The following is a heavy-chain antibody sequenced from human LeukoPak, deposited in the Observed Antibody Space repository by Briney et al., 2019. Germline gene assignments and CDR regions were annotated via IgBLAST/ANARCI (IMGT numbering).Heavy chain of an antibody. J-gene: IGHJ4*02. Sequence: PGGSLRLSCAASAFPFSSYWMHWVRQVPGKGLVWVARINPGGSSITYADSVKGRFTISRDNAKNTLYLQMDSLRAEDTGVYYCARSNQADDYWGQGTLVTVSS. D-gene: IGHD1-14*01. CDR3: ARSNQADDY. V-gene: IGHV3-74*01. CDR2: INPGGSSI. CDR1: AFPFSSYW.